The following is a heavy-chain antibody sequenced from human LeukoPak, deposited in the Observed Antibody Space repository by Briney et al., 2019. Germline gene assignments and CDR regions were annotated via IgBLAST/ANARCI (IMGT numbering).Heavy chain of an antibody. CDR3: AREDEYYDSSGYYLRYFQH. CDR1: GYTFTDYY. J-gene: IGHJ1*01. Sequence: ASAKVSCKASGYTFTDYYMHWVRQAPGQGREWMGLINPNSGGTNYAQKFQGRVTMTRDTSISTTYMELSRLRSDDTAVYYCAREDEYYDSSGYYLRYFQHWGQGTLVTVSS. V-gene: IGHV1-2*02. CDR2: INPNSGGT. D-gene: IGHD3-22*01.